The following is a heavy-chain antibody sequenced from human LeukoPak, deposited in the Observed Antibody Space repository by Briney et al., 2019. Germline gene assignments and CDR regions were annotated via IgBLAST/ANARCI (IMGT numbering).Heavy chain of an antibody. V-gene: IGHV3-23*01. CDR2: ITGSGVIT. D-gene: IGHD2-15*01. CDR3: AKVLVAAPPPRGVVY. CDR1: GFTFSNYA. J-gene: IGHJ4*02. Sequence: GGSLRLSCAASGFTFSNYAMSWVRQAPGKGLEWVSGITGSGVITDYANSVKGRFTISRDNSKNTLYLQMNSLRAEDTAVYYCAKVLVAAPPPRGVVYWGERTLVTVSS.